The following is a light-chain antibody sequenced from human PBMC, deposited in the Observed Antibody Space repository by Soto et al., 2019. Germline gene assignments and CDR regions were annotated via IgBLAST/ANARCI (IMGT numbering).Light chain of an antibody. CDR2: EDN. CDR1: SGSIAINY. V-gene: IGLV6-57*04. CDR3: QSYHSGNVV. Sequence: NFMLTQPHSVSESPGKTVTISCTRSSGSIAINYVQWYQQRPGSAPTPVIYEDNERPSGVPDRFSGSIDSSSNSASLTISGLKTDDEADYYCQSYHSGNVVFGGGTQLTVL. J-gene: IGLJ2*01.